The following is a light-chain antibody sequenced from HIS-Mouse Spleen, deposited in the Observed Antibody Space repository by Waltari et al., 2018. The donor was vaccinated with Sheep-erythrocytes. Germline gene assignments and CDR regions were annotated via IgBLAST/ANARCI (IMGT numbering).Light chain of an antibody. V-gene: IGLV2-18*02. CDR2: EVS. Sequence: QSALTQPPSVSGSPGQSVPIPCTGTSSDVGSYTRVSWYQQPPGTAPKLMIYEVSNRPSGVPDRFSGSKSGNTASLTISGLQAEDEADYYCSSYTSSSTFVVFGGGTKLTVL. CDR1: SSDVGSYTR. CDR3: SSYTSSSTFVV. J-gene: IGLJ2*01.